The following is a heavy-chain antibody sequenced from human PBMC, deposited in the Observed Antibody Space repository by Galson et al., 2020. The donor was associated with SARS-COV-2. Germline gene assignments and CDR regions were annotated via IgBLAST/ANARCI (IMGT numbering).Heavy chain of an antibody. V-gene: IGHV3-74*01. Sequence: GESLKISCAASGFRFTNYWMQWVRQAPGKGLVWVSRINSDGSSITYADSVKRRFTTSRDNAKNTVYLQMNSLRAEDTARYYCATQEYYIDSSGKEASYYGMDVWGQGTTVTGSS. CDR2: INSDGSSI. D-gene: IGHD3-22*01. J-gene: IGHJ6*02. CDR1: GFRFTNYW. CDR3: ATQEYYIDSSGKEASYYGMDV.